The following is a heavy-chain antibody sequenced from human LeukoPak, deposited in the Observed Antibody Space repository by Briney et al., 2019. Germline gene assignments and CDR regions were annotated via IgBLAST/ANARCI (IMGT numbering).Heavy chain of an antibody. CDR1: RFTFSSYT. CDR3: ARDFDGGNAFDY. V-gene: IGHV3-23*01. Sequence: GGSLRLSCAASRFTFSSYTMSWVRQAPGKGLEWVSTISGSGGSTYYADSVRGRFTISRDNSKNTLYMQMNSLRAEDTAMYYCARDFDGGNAFDYWGQGTLVSVSS. J-gene: IGHJ4*02. D-gene: IGHD4-23*01. CDR2: ISGSGGST.